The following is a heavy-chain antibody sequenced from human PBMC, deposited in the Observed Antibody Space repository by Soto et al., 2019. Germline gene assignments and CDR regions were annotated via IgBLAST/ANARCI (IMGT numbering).Heavy chain of an antibody. J-gene: IGHJ6*02. CDR2: INAGNGIA. CDR1: GYTFTSYA. D-gene: IGHD6-13*01. V-gene: IGHV1-3*01. CDR3: ARLSGIGYYYFGMDV. Sequence: ASVKVSCKASGYTFTSYAMHWVRQAPGQRLEWMGWINAGNGIAKYAQKFQGRVAITADKSTSTDYMMELNSLRPEDTAVYYYARLSGIGYYYFGMDVWGQGTTVTVSS.